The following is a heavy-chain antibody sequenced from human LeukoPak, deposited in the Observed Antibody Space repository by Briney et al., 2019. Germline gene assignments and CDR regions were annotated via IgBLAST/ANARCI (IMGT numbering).Heavy chain of an antibody. CDR1: GFTFSSYS. Sequence: PGGSLRLSCAASGFTFSSYSMNWGRQAPGKGLEWVSGINWVGSSTGFVDSVKGRFTVSSDNAKKSLYLQMNSLRAEDTALYHCARGSGYSGENAFDIWGQGTMVTVSS. V-gene: IGHV3-20*01. CDR3: ARGSGYSGENAFDI. J-gene: IGHJ3*02. D-gene: IGHD4-23*01. CDR2: INWVGSST.